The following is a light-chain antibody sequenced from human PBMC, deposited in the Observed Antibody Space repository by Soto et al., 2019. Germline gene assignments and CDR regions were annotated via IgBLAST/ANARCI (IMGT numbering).Light chain of an antibody. Sequence: IVVTKSPGTLSWSPWEGTTLSCRASESVASLAWYQQKPGQAPRLLIYGASTRATGIPDRSSGRGSGTDFTLTISRREPEDFAVYYCQYYGSSPRTFGRGTKVDIK. CDR1: ESVAS. J-gene: IGKJ1*01. CDR2: GAS. V-gene: IGKV3-20*01. CDR3: QYYGSSPRT.